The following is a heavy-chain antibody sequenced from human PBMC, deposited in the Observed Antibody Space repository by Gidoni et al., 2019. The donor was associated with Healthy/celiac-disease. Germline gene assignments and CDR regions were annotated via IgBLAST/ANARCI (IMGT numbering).Heavy chain of an antibody. CDR3: AREGVRYGGNSHWFDP. Sequence: QVQLQQWGAGLLKPSETLSLTCDVYGGSFSGYYWSWIRQPPGKGLEWIGEINHRGSPNYNPSLKSRVTISVDTSKNQFSLKLSSVTAADTAVYYCAREGVRYGGNSHWFDPWGQGTLVTVSS. V-gene: IGHV4-34*01. CDR1: GGSFSGYY. J-gene: IGHJ5*02. D-gene: IGHD2-21*02. CDR2: INHRGSP.